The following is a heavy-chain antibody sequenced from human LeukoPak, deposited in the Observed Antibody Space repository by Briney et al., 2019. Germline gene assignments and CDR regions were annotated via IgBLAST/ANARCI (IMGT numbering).Heavy chain of an antibody. CDR3: ARGYSSSSWSLFDY. D-gene: IGHD6-6*01. CDR1: GFTFSTYS. CDR2: ISSGSSYI. J-gene: IGHJ4*02. Sequence: PGGSLRLSCAASGFTFSTYSMNWVRQAPGKGLEWVSSISSGSSYIYYADSVKGRFTISRDNSKNTLYLQMNSLRAEDTAVYYCARGYSSSSWSLFDYWGQGTLVTVSS. V-gene: IGHV3-21*04.